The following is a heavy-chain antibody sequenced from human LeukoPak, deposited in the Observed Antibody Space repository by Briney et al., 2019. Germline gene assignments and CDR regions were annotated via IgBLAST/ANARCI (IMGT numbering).Heavy chain of an antibody. CDR1: GFTVSSNY. V-gene: IGHV3-53*01. CDR2: IYSAGDT. CDR3: ASGYSSDYGGNAY. Sequence: GGSLRLSCAASGFTVSSNYMSWVRQAPGKGLEWVSVIYSAGDTSYADSVKGRFTISRDNAENTLYLQMNSLRGEDTAVYYCASGYSSDYGGNAYWGQGTLVTVSS. D-gene: IGHD4-23*01. J-gene: IGHJ4*02.